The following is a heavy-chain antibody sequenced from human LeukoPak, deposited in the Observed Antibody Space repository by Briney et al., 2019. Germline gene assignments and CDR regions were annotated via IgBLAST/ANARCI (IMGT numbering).Heavy chain of an antibody. J-gene: IGHJ4*02. CDR2: IYYSGST. V-gene: IGHV4-59*08. D-gene: IGHD3-10*01. CDR3: ARGYGSGSYPH. Sequence: PSETLSLTRTVSGGSISSYYWSWIRQPPGKGLEWIGYIYYSGSTNYNPSLKSRVTISVDTSKNQFSLKLSSVTAADTAVYYCARGYGSGSYPHWGQGTLVTVSS. CDR1: GGSISSYY.